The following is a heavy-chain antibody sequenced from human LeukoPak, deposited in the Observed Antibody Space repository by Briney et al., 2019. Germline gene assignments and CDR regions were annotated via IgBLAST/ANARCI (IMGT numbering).Heavy chain of an antibody. Sequence: PGGSLRLSCAGSGFSFSGNSMNWVRQAPGKGLEWVSSISRTSTYVYYADSVQGRFTISRDNAKNSLYLQMDSLRAEDTAVYYCARDGSEAPNWFDPWGQGTLVTVSS. V-gene: IGHV3-21*01. CDR1: GFSFSGNS. CDR3: ARDGSEAPNWFDP. CDR2: ISRTSTYV. J-gene: IGHJ5*02.